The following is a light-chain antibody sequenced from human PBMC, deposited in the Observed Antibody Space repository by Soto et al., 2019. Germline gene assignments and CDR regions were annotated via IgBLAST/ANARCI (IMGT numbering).Light chain of an antibody. V-gene: IGKV1-5*03. Sequence: DIQMTQSPSTLSASVGDRVTITCRASQSISSWLAWYQQKPGKAPKLLIYKASNLESGVPSRFSGSGSGTEFTLTISSLQPDDFATYSCQRYSSYPYTFGQGTKLEIK. CDR3: QRYSSYPYT. J-gene: IGKJ2*01. CDR2: KAS. CDR1: QSISSW.